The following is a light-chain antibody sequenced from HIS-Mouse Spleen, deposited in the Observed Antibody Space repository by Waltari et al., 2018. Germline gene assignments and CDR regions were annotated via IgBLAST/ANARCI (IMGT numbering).Light chain of an antibody. CDR1: QSISSW. Sequence: DIQMTQSPSTLSASVGDRVTITCRASQSISSWLAGYQQKPGKAPNLVIYKASSLESGVPSKFSGSGSGTEFTRTISSLQPDDFATYYCQQYNSYSYTFGQGTKLEIK. CDR2: KAS. J-gene: IGKJ2*01. V-gene: IGKV1-5*03. CDR3: QQYNSYSYT.